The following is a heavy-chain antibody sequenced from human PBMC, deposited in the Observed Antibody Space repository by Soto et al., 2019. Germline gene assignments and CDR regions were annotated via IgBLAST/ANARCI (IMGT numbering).Heavy chain of an antibody. Sequence: GGSLRLSCAASGFTFINYAMSWVRQAPGKGLEWVSGVSGSGDRTYYADSVKGRFTISRDNSKNTQYLQMNSLRAEDTAVYYCAKEVGATVLGRLDHWGQGALVTVSS. D-gene: IGHD1-26*01. J-gene: IGHJ4*02. CDR2: VSGSGDRT. CDR3: AKEVGATVLGRLDH. CDR1: GFTFINYA. V-gene: IGHV3-23*01.